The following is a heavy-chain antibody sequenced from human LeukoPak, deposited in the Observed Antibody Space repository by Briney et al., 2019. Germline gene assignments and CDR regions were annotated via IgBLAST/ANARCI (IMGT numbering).Heavy chain of an antibody. CDR3: ARGRTDYGDFDI. Sequence: GASVKVSCKASGYTFTSYDINWVRQATGQGLEWMGWMNTNSGNTGYAQKFQGRVTMTRNTSISTAYMELSSLRSEDTAVYYCARGRTDYGDFDIWGQGTMVTVSS. J-gene: IGHJ3*02. CDR2: MNTNSGNT. D-gene: IGHD4/OR15-4a*01. V-gene: IGHV1-8*01. CDR1: GYTFTSYD.